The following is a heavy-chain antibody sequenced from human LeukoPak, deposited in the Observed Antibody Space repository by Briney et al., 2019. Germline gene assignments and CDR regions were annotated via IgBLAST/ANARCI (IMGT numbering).Heavy chain of an antibody. D-gene: IGHD4-23*01. V-gene: IGHV3-53*01. Sequence: GGSLRLSCAASGFTVTSNYMTWVSQAPGKGLEWVSLIYSGGTTYYADSVKGRFTISRDNSKNTLYLQMNSLRAEDTAVYFCARDERGNSIYYWGQGSLVTVSS. CDR2: IYSGGTT. CDR1: GFTVTSNY. CDR3: ARDERGNSIYY. J-gene: IGHJ4*02.